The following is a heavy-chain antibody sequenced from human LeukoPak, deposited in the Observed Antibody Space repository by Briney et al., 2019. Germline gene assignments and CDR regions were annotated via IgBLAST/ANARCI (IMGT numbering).Heavy chain of an antibody. Sequence: PGGSLRLSCAASGFTVSSNYMSWVRQAPGKGLEWVSVIYSGGSTYYADSVKGRFTISRDNSKTTLYLQMNSLRAEDTAVYYCARVRYCSSTSCSNFDYWGPGTLVTVSS. CDR2: IYSGGST. V-gene: IGHV3-66*02. CDR1: GFTVSSNY. J-gene: IGHJ4*02. D-gene: IGHD2-2*01. CDR3: ARVRYCSSTSCSNFDY.